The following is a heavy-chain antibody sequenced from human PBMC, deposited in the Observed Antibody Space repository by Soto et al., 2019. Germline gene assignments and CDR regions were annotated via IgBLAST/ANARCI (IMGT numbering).Heavy chain of an antibody. CDR1: GYTFTGYY. V-gene: IGHV1-2*04. CDR3: ARDGGGSYSSYYYYYGMDV. D-gene: IGHD1-26*01. CDR2: INPNSGGT. J-gene: IGHJ6*02. Sequence: QVQLVQSGAEVKKPGASVKVSCKASGYTFTGYYMHWVRQAPGQGLEWMGWINPNSGGTNYAQKFQGWVTMTRDTSISTAYMELSRLRSDDTAVYYCARDGGGSYSSYYYYYGMDVWGQGTTVTVSS.